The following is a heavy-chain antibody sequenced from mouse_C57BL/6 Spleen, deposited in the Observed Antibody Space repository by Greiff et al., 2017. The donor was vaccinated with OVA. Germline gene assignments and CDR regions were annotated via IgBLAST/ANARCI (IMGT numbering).Heavy chain of an antibody. CDR1: GYTFTSYW. CDR3: ARDYSNLWFAY. Sequence: QVQLQQPGAELVRPGSSVKLSCKASGYTFTSYWMHWVKQRPIQGLEWIGNIDPSDSETHYNQKFKDKATLTVDKSSSTAYMQLSSLTSEDSAVYYCARDYSNLWFAYWGQGTLVTVSA. D-gene: IGHD2-5*01. CDR2: IDPSDSET. V-gene: IGHV1-52*01. J-gene: IGHJ3*01.